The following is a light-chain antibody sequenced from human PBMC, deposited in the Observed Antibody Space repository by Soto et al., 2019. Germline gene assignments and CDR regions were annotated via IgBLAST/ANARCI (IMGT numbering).Light chain of an antibody. CDR2: KAS. CDR3: QQYNSYSWT. Sequence: DIQMTQSPSTLSASVGDRVTITCRASQSISSWLAWYQQKPGKAPKLVIYKASSLEIGVPSRFSGSGSGTEFTLTISSLQPDDFATYYCQQYNSYSWTIGQGTKVEIK. V-gene: IGKV1-5*03. CDR1: QSISSW. J-gene: IGKJ1*01.